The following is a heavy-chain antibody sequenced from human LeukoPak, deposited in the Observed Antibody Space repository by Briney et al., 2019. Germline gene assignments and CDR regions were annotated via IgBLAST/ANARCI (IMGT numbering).Heavy chain of an antibody. Sequence: SGTLSLTCAVSGGSISSSNWWSWVRQPPGKGLEWIGEIYHSGSTNYNPSLKSRVTISVDTSKNQFSLKLSSVTAADTAVYYCARGGYFDWLNWFDPWGQGTLVTVSS. V-gene: IGHV4-4*02. CDR3: ARGGYFDWLNWFDP. D-gene: IGHD3-9*01. J-gene: IGHJ5*02. CDR1: GGSISSSNW. CDR2: IYHSGST.